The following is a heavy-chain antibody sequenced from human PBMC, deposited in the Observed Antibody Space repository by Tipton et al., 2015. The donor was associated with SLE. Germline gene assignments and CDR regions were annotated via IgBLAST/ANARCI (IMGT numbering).Heavy chain of an antibody. J-gene: IGHJ4*01. CDR2: VNHLGTI. D-gene: IGHD3-10*01. CDR3: ARGAKERITLVRVRPYYFDY. V-gene: IGHV4-34*01. Sequence: GLVKPSETLSLTCDVNGGSFSGYYWSWIRQSPGKGLEWIGEVNHLGTIYYNASLKSRVTISVDTSKNQLSLKLTSVTAADTSVYYCARGAKERITLVRVRPYYFDYWGQGSLVTVSS. CDR1: GGSFSGYY.